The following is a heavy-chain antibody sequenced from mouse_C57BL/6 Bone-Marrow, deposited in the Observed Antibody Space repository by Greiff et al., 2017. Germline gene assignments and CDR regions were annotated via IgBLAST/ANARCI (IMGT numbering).Heavy chain of an antibody. V-gene: IGHV5-4*03. CDR1: GFTFSSYA. Sequence: EVKLMESGGGLVKPGGSLKLSCAASGFTFSSYAMSWVRQTPEKRLEWVATISDGGSYTYYPDNVKGRFTISRDNAKNNLYLQMSQLKSEDTAMYYCARGLTGYFDYWGQGTTLTVSS. CDR3: ARGLTGYFDY. CDR2: ISDGGSYT. J-gene: IGHJ2*01.